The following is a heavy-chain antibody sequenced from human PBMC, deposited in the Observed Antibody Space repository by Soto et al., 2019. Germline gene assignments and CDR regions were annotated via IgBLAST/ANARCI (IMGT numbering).Heavy chain of an antibody. J-gene: IGHJ6*03. CDR2: ISAYNGNT. D-gene: IGHD6-19*01. CDR1: GYSFTNYG. CDR3: ARDRGLFPPVARNTRYYYYTDV. Sequence: QDQLVQSGAEVKKPGASGKVSCKASGYSFTNYGITWVRQAPGQGVEWMGWISAYNGNTNYAQKFQGRVTLTTDASTSTEYLELRSLISDSTAVYLCARDRGLFPPVARNTRYYYYTDVWGKGTTFTV. V-gene: IGHV1-18*01.